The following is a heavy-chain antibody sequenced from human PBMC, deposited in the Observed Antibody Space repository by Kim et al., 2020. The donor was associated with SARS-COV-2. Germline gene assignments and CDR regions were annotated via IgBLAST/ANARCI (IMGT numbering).Heavy chain of an antibody. Sequence: GGSLRLSCAASGFTFSSYSMNWVRQAPGKGLEWVSYISSSSSTIYYADSVKGRFTISRDNAKNSLYLQMNSLRAEDTAVYYCARGPPYYYDSSGYLDYWGQGTLVTVSS. CDR1: GFTFSSYS. D-gene: IGHD3-22*01. CDR3: ARGPPYYYDSSGYLDY. CDR2: ISSSSSTI. J-gene: IGHJ4*02. V-gene: IGHV3-48*04.